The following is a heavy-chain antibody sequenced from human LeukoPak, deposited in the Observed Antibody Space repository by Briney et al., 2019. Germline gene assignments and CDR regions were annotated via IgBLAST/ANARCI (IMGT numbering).Heavy chain of an antibody. CDR2: IKQDGSEK. J-gene: IGHJ3*02. CDR3: AREMYSGSYYISAFDI. V-gene: IGHV3-7*01. Sequence: PGGSLRLSCAVSGFTFSDYWMSWVRQAPGKGLEWVANIKQDGSEKYYVDSVKGRFTISRDSAQNSVDLQMNSLRAEDTAVYYCAREMYSGSYYISAFDIWGQGTMVTVSS. CDR1: GFTFSDYW. D-gene: IGHD1-26*01.